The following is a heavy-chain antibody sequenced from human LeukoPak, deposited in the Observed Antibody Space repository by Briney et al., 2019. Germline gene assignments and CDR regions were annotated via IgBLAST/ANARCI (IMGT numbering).Heavy chain of an antibody. CDR3: ARGVVGATTGAYSFDY. J-gene: IGHJ4*02. Sequence: ASVKVSCKASGGTFSSYAISWVRQAPGQGLEWMGGIIPIFGTANYAQKFQGGVTITADESTSTAYMELSSLRSEDTAVYYCARGVVGATTGAYSFDYWGRGTLVTVSS. CDR2: IIPIFGTA. CDR1: GGTFSSYA. V-gene: IGHV1-69*13. D-gene: IGHD1-26*01.